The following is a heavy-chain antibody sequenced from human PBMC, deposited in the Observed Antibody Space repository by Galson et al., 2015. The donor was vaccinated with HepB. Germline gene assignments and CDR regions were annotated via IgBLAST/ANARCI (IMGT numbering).Heavy chain of an antibody. CDR1: GYTFTTYY. CDR2: INPSGGGT. Sequence: SCKASGYTFTTYYIHWVRQAPGQGLEWMGIINPSGGGTTYAQKLQGRVSMTRDTSTSTVYMELSSLRSEDTAVYYCARDETTMARGVIHKWYSGYWGQGILVTVSS. D-gene: IGHD3-10*01. J-gene: IGHJ4*02. V-gene: IGHV1-46*04. CDR3: ARDETTMARGVIHKWYSGY.